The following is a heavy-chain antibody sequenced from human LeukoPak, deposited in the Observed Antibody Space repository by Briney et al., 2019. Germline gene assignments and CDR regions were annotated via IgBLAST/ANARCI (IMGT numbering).Heavy chain of an antibody. CDR1: GFTFGSYA. J-gene: IGHJ3*02. V-gene: IGHV3-23*01. CDR2: ISGRGGRT. D-gene: IGHD4-17*01. CDR3: ARDRDDYGAPDAFDM. Sequence: GGSLRLSCAASGFTFGSYAMNWVRQAPGKGLEGVSTISGRGGRTYYADSVKGRFTISRDNSKNTLYMQMNSLRADDTAVYYCARDRDDYGAPDAFDMWGQGTMVTVSS.